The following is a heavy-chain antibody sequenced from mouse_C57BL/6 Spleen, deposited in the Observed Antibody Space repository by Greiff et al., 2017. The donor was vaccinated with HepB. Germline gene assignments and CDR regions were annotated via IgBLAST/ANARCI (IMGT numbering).Heavy chain of an antibody. CDR2: ISSGGSYT. V-gene: IGHV5-6*01. Sequence: EVKLQESGGDLVKPGGSLKLSCAASGFTFSSYGMSWVRQTPDKRLEWVATISSGGSYTYYPDSVKGRFTISRDNAKNTLYLQMSSLKSEDTAMYYCARQLTTVVDRYYFDYWGQGTTLTVSS. CDR1: GFTFSSYG. J-gene: IGHJ2*01. CDR3: ARQLTTVVDRYYFDY. D-gene: IGHD1-1*01.